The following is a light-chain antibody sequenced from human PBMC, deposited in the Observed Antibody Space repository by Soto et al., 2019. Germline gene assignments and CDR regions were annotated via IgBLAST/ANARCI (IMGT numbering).Light chain of an antibody. CDR3: QQYGSYPWT. V-gene: IGKV3-20*01. CDR1: QSVSSSY. CDR2: GAS. J-gene: IGKJ1*01. Sequence: EIVLTQSPGTLSLSPGERATLSCRASQSVSSSYLAWYQQKPGQAPRLLIYGASSRATGIPDRFSGSGSGKDFTLTISRLEPEDFAVYYCQQYGSYPWTFGQGTKVEIK.